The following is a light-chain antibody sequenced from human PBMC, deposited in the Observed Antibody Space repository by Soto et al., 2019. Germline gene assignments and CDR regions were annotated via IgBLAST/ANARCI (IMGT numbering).Light chain of an antibody. Sequence: DIQMTQSPSTLSGSVGDRVTITFRASQTISSWLAWYQQKPGKAPKLLIYKASTLKSGVPSRFSGSGSGTEFTLTISSLQPDDFATYYCQQTNSFPLTFGGGTKVDIK. CDR1: QTISSW. J-gene: IGKJ4*01. V-gene: IGKV1-5*03. CDR3: QQTNSFPLT. CDR2: KAS.